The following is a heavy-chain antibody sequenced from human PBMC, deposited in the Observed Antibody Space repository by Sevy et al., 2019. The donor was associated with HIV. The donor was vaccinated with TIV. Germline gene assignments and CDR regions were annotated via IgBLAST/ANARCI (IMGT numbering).Heavy chain of an antibody. D-gene: IGHD2-2*01. Sequence: GGSLRLSCAASGFTVSSNYMSWVRQAPGKGLEWVSVIYSGGSTYYADSVKGRFTISRDNCKNTLNLQMNSLRAEDTAVNYCARDSLGVPATMGYYYYGMDVWGQGTTVTVSS. V-gene: IGHV3-53*01. J-gene: IGHJ6*02. CDR2: IYSGGST. CDR3: ARDSLGVPATMGYYYYGMDV. CDR1: GFTVSSNY.